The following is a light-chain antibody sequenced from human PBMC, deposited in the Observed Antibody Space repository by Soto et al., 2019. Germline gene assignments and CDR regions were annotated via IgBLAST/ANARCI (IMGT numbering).Light chain of an antibody. CDR3: QQYGSSWT. Sequence: EILLTQSPGTLSLSPGERATLSCRASQSVSRNYLAWYQHKPGKAPTLLIYGASRRTPGIPDRLSGRGSGTDFTLPISRLEPEDFAVYYCQQYGSSWTFGQGTKVDIK. V-gene: IGKV3-20*01. CDR2: GAS. J-gene: IGKJ1*01. CDR1: QSVSRNY.